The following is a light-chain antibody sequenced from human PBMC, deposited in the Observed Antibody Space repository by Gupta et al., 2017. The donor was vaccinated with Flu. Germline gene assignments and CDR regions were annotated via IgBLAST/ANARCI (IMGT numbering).Light chain of an antibody. CDR3: QQRDITSRT. J-gene: IGKJ1*01. CDR1: QRISSY. CDR2: GAS. Sequence: DIQMTQSPSSLSASVGDRVTITCRASQRISSYLNWYQQKPGKAPKLLIYGASRLESGVPSRFSGSGSGTDFTLTISRLQPEDFATYYCQQRDITSRTFGQGTKVENK. V-gene: IGKV1-39*01.